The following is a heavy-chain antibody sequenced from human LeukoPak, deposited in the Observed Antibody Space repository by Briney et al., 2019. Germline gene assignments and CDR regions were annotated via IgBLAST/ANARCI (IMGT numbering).Heavy chain of an antibody. J-gene: IGHJ6*03. CDR1: GGSISSYY. V-gene: IGHV4-59*12. CDR2: IYYSGST. CDR3: ARDRYDFWSGYYAWYYYYYMDV. D-gene: IGHD3-3*01. Sequence: SETLSLTCTVSGGSISSYYWSWIRQPPGKGLEWIGYIYYSGSTNYNPSLKSRVTISVDTSKNQFSLKLSSVTAADTAVYYCARDRYDFWSGYYAWYYYYYMDVWGKGTTVTVSS.